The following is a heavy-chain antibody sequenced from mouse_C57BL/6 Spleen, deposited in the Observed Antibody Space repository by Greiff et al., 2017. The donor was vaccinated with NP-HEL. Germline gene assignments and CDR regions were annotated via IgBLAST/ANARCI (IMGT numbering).Heavy chain of an antibody. J-gene: IGHJ3*01. D-gene: IGHD2-3*01. Sequence: VQLQQSGPELVKPGASVKISCKASGYAFSSSWMNWVKQRPGKGLEWIGRIYPGDGDTNYNGKFKGKATLTADKSSSTAYMQLSSLTSEDSAVYFCARSWLLLWFAYWGQGTLVTVSA. CDR1: GYAFSSSW. CDR3: ARSWLLLWFAY. V-gene: IGHV1-82*01. CDR2: IYPGDGDT.